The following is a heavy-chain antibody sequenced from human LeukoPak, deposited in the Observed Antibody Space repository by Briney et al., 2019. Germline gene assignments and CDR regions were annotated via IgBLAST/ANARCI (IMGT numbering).Heavy chain of an antibody. CDR3: PTYPIPGRFGAVIGYDY. V-gene: IGHV1-24*01. CDR2: FDPEDGGT. Sequence: EASVKVSCKVSGYTLTELSMHWVRQAPGKGLEWMGGFDPEDGGTIYAQKFQGRVTMTEDTSTDTAYMELSSLRSEDTAVYYCPTYPIPGRFGAVIGYDYWGQGTLVTVSS. D-gene: IGHD3-3*01. J-gene: IGHJ4*02. CDR1: GYTLTELS.